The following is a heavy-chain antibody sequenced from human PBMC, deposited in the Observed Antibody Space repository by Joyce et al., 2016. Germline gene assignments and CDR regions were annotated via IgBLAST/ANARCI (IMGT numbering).Heavy chain of an antibody. CDR1: GGAFSNFT. D-gene: IGHD1-14*01. V-gene: IGHV1-69*12. J-gene: IGHJ6*02. CDR2: ISPCFGAA. Sequence: QVLLVQSGATVKRPGSSLKVSCKSSGGAFSNFTVNWVRQAPGQRLEWMGGISPCFGAAKYAEHFQGRVTLTADLSTRTAFMELSSLTSADTAVYYCARGGTSSDHFFFYTLDIWGPGTTVIVSS. CDR3: ARGGTSSDHFFFYTLDI.